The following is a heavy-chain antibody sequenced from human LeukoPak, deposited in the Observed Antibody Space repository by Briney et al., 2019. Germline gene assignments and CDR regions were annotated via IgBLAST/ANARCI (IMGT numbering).Heavy chain of an antibody. D-gene: IGHD3-10*01. CDR2: IRYEGSNK. V-gene: IGHV3-30*02. Sequence: AGGSLILSCASSGSTFSSYGSHWLRPPPDKGLGRGAFIRYEGSNKYYADSVKGRFTISRDNSKNTLYLQMNSLRAEDTAVYYCAKELASMVRGVTVTYFDYWGQGTLVTVSS. CDR3: AKELASMVRGVTVTYFDY. CDR1: GSTFSSYG. J-gene: IGHJ4*02.